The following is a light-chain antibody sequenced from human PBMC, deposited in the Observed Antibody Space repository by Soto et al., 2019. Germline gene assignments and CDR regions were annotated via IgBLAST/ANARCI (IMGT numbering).Light chain of an antibody. CDR1: SSDVGAYKY. CDR2: EVT. CDR3: TSYVGNDIWV. Sequence: QSVLTQPPSASGSPGQSVTISCTGTSSDVGAYKYVSWYQQYPGKAPKLMIYEVTKRPSGVTDPFSGSKSGNTASLTVFGLQAEDEADYYCTSYVGNDIWVFGGGTKVTV. V-gene: IGLV2-8*01. J-gene: IGLJ3*02.